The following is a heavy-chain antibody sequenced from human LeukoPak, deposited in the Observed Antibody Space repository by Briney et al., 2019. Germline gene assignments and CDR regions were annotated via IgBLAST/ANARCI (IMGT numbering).Heavy chain of an antibody. Sequence: GGSLRLSCAASGFTSNNYDMHWVRQAPGKGLEWVAFIRYDGSYKFYADSVTGRFTISRDNSKNTLYLQMNSLRTEDTAVYYCTSEHKSGYAFDYWGQGTLVTVSS. D-gene: IGHD3-22*01. V-gene: IGHV3-30*02. CDR3: TSEHKSGYAFDY. CDR1: GFTSNNYD. CDR2: IRYDGSYK. J-gene: IGHJ4*02.